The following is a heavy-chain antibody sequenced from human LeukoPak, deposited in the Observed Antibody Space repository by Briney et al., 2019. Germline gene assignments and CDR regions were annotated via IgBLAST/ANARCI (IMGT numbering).Heavy chain of an antibody. CDR2: IYDGGST. V-gene: IGHV4-59*01. CDR1: GGSITTYY. CDR3: ARGPHYYYDSSGYLY. Sequence: SETLSLTCTVSGGSITTYYWSWIRQPPGKGLEWIGYIYDGGSTNYNPSLESRVTISVDTSKDQFSLKLSSVTAADTAVYYCARGPHYYYDSSGYLYWGQGTLVTVSS. J-gene: IGHJ4*02. D-gene: IGHD3-22*01.